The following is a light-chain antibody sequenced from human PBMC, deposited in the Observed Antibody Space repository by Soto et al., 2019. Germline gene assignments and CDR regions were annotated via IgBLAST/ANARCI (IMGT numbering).Light chain of an antibody. V-gene: IGKV3-20*01. CDR2: GVA. Sequence: ETVLTQFPGTLSLSPGERATLSCRASHSGCSSCLAWYQQKGGQAPRLLLYGVASRATGIPDRLGGSGSGTDFTLTISRLEPEDFAVYFCHQYGGSPPYTFGRGTKLDVK. CDR3: HQYGGSPPYT. CDR1: HSGCSSC. J-gene: IGKJ2*01.